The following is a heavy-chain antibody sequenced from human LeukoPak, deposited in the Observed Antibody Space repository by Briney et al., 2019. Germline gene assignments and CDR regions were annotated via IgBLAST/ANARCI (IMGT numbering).Heavy chain of an antibody. CDR3: ALSFGESDY. CDR1: GGTFSSYA. D-gene: IGHD3-10*01. J-gene: IGHJ4*02. CDR2: IIPILGIA. V-gene: IGHV1-69*04. Sequence: SVKVSCKASGGTFSSYAISWVRQAPGQGLEWMGRIIPILGIADYAQKFQGRVTITADKSTSTAYMELSSLRSEDTAVYYCALSFGESDYWGQGTLVTVSS.